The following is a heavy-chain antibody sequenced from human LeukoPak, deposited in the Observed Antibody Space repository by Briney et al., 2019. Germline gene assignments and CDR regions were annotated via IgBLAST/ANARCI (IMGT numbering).Heavy chain of an antibody. V-gene: IGHV3-53*01. J-gene: IGHJ4*02. CDR1: GFTFSSYW. CDR2: IYSDNT. Sequence: PGGSLRLSCAASGFTFSSYWMHWVRQAPGKGLEWVSLIYSDNTHYSDSVKGRFTISRDNSKNTLYLQMNSLRAEDTAVYYCARRAGAYSHPYDYWGQGTLVTVSS. D-gene: IGHD4/OR15-4a*01. CDR3: ARRAGAYSHPYDY.